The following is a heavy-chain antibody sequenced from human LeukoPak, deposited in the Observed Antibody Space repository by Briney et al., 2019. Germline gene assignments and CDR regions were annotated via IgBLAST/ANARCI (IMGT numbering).Heavy chain of an antibody. CDR2: ISYDGSNK. Sequence: GGSLRLSCAASRFTFSTYGMHWVRQAPGKGLEWVAVISYDGSNKYYADSVKGRFTISRDNSKNTLYLQMNSLRVEDTAVYYCAKGGPPTGASPRPWDFNYWGQGTLVSVPS. CDR3: AKGGPPTGASPRPWDFNY. D-gene: IGHD1-26*01. CDR1: RFTFSTYG. J-gene: IGHJ4*02. V-gene: IGHV3-30*18.